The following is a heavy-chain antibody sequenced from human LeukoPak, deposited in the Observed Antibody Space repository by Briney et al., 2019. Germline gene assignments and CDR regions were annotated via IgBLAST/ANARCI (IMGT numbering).Heavy chain of an antibody. CDR2: ISSSSSTI. V-gene: IGHV3-48*01. CDR3: ARDKPRITMVRGVINPIDY. CDR1: GFTFSSYS. J-gene: IGHJ4*02. Sequence: GGSLRLPCAASGFTFSSYSMNWVRQAPGKGLEWVSYISSSSSTIYYADSVKGRFTISRDNAKNSLYLQMNSLRAEDTAVYYCARDKPRITMVRGVINPIDYWGQGALVTVSS. D-gene: IGHD3-10*01.